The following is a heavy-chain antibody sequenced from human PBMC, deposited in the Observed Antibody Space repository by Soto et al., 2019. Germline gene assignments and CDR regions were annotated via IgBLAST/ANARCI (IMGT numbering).Heavy chain of an antibody. Sequence: SVKVSCKASGGTFSSYAISWVRQAPGQGLEWMGGIIPIFGTANYAQKFQGRVTITADESTSTAYMELSSLRSEDTAVYYCARGGRYCSSTSCYSPRDYWGLGTLVTVSS. CDR3: ARGGRYCSSTSCYSPRDY. CDR2: IIPIFGTA. CDR1: GGTFSSYA. D-gene: IGHD2-2*02. J-gene: IGHJ4*02. V-gene: IGHV1-69*13.